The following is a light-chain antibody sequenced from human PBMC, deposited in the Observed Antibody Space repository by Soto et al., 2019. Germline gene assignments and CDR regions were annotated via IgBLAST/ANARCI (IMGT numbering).Light chain of an antibody. CDR1: QGISNS. CDR2: AAS. J-gene: IGKJ1*01. CDR3: QKYNSAPQT. V-gene: IGKV1-27*01. Sequence: DIQMTQSPSSLSASVGDKVTITCRASQGISNSLAWYQQKPGKVPKLLIYAASTLQSGVPSRFSGSGSWTDFTLTISSLQPEDVATYYCQKYNSAPQTFGQGTKVEIK.